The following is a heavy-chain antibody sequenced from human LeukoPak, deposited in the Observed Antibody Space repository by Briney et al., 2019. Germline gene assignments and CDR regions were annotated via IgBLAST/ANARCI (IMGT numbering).Heavy chain of an antibody. Sequence: ASVKVSCKASGYTFTGYYMHWVRQAPGQGLEWMGWINPNSGGTNYAQKFQGRVTMTRDTSISAAYMELRSLRSDDTAVYYCARVGSSSWFLDYWGQGTLVTVSS. V-gene: IGHV1-2*02. CDR1: GYTFTGYY. D-gene: IGHD6-13*01. J-gene: IGHJ4*02. CDR3: ARVGSSSWFLDY. CDR2: INPNSGGT.